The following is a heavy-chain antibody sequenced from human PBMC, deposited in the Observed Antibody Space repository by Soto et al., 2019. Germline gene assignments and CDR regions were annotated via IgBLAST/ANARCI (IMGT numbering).Heavy chain of an antibody. V-gene: IGHV3-33*01. CDR3: ARDKVTIFGVVIIGQGYGMDV. CDR1: GFTFSSYG. CDR2: IWYDGSNK. Sequence: GGSLRLSCAASGFTFSSYGMHWVRQAPGKGLEWVAVIWYDGSNKYYADSVKGRFTISRDNSKNTLYLQMNSLRAEDTAVYYCARDKVTIFGVVIIGQGYGMDVWGQGTTVTVSS. J-gene: IGHJ6*02. D-gene: IGHD3-3*01.